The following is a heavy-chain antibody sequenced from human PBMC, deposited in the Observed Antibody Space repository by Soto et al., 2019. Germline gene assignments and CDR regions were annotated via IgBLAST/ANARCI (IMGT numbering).Heavy chain of an antibody. D-gene: IGHD7-27*01. J-gene: IGHJ3*02. Sequence: SQTLSLTCAISGDRVSSNSAAWNWIRHSPSRGLEWLGRTYYRSKWYNDYAVSVKSRITINPETFKNQFSLQLNSVTPEDTAVYYCARDTPLLGNAFDIWGQGTMVTVSS. V-gene: IGHV6-1*01. CDR1: GDRVSSNSAA. CDR3: ARDTPLLGNAFDI. CDR2: TYYRSKWYN.